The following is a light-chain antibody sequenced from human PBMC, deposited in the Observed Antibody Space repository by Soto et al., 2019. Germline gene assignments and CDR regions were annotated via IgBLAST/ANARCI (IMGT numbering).Light chain of an antibody. J-gene: IGKJ2*01. CDR2: GVS. V-gene: IGKV3-20*01. CDR1: QSVSSNY. CDR3: QQYDSSPYT. Sequence: EIVLTQSPGTLSLSPGERATLSCRASQSVSSNYLAWYQQKPGQAPRLLIYGVSSRATGIPDRFSGSGSGTDFTLTISGLEPEDFAVYYCQQYDSSPYTFGQGTKLEIK.